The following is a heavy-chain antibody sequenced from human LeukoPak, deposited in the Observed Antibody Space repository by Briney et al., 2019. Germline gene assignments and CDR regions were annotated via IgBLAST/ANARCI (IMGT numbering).Heavy chain of an antibody. V-gene: IGHV3-49*03. J-gene: IGHJ3*02. Sequence: GGSLRLSFTASGFTFGDYAMSWFRQAPGKGLEWVGFIRSKAYGGTTEYAASVKGRFTISRDDSKSIAYLQMNSLKTEDTAVYYCTIVVVAASAAFDIWGQGTMVTVSS. CDR3: TIVVVAASAAFDI. D-gene: IGHD2-15*01. CDR1: GFTFGDYA. CDR2: IRSKAYGGTT.